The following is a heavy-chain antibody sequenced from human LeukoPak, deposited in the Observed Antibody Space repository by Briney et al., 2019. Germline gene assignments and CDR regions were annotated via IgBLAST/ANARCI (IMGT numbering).Heavy chain of an antibody. V-gene: IGHV3-7*01. CDR2: IKQDGSEK. CDR3: ARGPRGCWSGVCYYYYGRDV. Sequence: GGSLRLSCAASGFTFSSYWMSWVRQAPGKGLEWVANIKQDGSEKYYVDSVKGRFTISRDNAKNSLYLQMNSLRAEDTAVYYCARGPRGCWSGVCYYYYGRDVWGQGTTVTVSS. D-gene: IGHD3-3*01. J-gene: IGHJ6*02. CDR1: GFTFSSYW.